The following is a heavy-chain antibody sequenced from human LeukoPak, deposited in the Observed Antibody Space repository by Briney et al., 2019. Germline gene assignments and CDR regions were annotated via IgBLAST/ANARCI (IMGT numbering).Heavy chain of an antibody. D-gene: IGHD6-13*01. CDR3: ARAAAGQPYYFDY. V-gene: IGHV4-59*01. J-gene: IGHJ4*02. CDR2: IYYSGST. CDR1: GGSISSYY. Sequence: SETLSLTCTVSGGSISSYYWSWIRQPPGKGLEWIGYIYYSGSTNYNPSLKSRVTISVDTSKNQFSLKLSSVTAAETAVYYCARAAAGQPYYFDYWGQGTLVTVSS.